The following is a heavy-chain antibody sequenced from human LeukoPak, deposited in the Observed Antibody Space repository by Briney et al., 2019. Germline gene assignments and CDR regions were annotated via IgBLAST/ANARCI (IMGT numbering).Heavy chain of an antibody. CDR1: GFTFSSYW. CDR2: INSDGSST. Sequence: GRSLRLSCVASGFTFSSYWMYWLRQAPGKGPVWVSRINSDGSSTSYADSVKGRFTISRDNDKNTLYLQMNSLRAEDTAVYYCARVVKNAFDIWGQGTMVTVSS. V-gene: IGHV3-74*01. J-gene: IGHJ3*02. CDR3: ARVVKNAFDI. D-gene: IGHD3-22*01.